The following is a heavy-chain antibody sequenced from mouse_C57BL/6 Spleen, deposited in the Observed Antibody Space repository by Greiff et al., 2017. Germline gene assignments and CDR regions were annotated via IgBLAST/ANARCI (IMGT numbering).Heavy chain of an antibody. V-gene: IGHV1-26*01. D-gene: IGHD2-1*01. CDR1: GYKFTDYY. Sequence: VQLQQSGPELVKPGASVKLSCKASGYKFTDYYMNWVKQSHGKSLEWIGDINPNNGGTSYNQKFKGTATLTVDKSSSTAFMELRSLTSDDSAVYYCARDGVNYLVWYFDVWGTGTTVTVSS. CDR2: INPNNGGT. J-gene: IGHJ1*03. CDR3: ARDGVNYLVWYFDV.